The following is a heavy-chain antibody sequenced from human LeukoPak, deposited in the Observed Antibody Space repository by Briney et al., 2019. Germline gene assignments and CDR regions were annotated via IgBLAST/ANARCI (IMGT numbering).Heavy chain of an antibody. Sequence: GGSLRLSCAASGFSLSSYWMTWVRQAPGKGLEWVSVIYSGGSTYYADSVKGRFTISRDNSKNTLYLQMNSLRAEDTAVYYCARGSPMLRGRPFDYWGQGTLVTVSS. CDR1: GFSLSSYW. V-gene: IGHV3-53*01. D-gene: IGHD3-10*01. CDR3: ARGSPMLRGRPFDY. CDR2: IYSGGST. J-gene: IGHJ4*02.